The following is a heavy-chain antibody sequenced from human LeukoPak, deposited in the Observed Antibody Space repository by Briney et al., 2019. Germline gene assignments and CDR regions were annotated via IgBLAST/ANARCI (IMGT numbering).Heavy chain of an antibody. D-gene: IGHD5-24*01. CDR1: GFTFSSYS. J-gene: IGHJ6*02. CDR3: ARDSADGYNYYYYYGMDV. V-gene: IGHV3-21*01. CDR2: ISSSSRYI. Sequence: PGGSLRLSCAASGFTFSSYSMNWVRQAPGKGLEWVSSISSSSRYIYYADSVKGRFTISRDNAKNSLYLQMNSLRAEDTAVYYCARDSADGYNYYYYYGMDVWGQGTTVTVSS.